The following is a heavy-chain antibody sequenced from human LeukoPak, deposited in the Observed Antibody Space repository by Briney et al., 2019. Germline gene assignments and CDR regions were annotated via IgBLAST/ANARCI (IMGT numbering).Heavy chain of an antibody. D-gene: IGHD3-10*01. CDR3: ARDLWGGSGSGFDY. CDR2: IKQDGSDK. V-gene: IGHV3-7*04. Sequence: GEPLRLSCAASGFTFSSYWMTWVRQAPGKGLEGLASIKQDGSDKYYVDSVKGRFTISRDNAKNSLYLQMSSLRAEDTAVYYCARDLWGGSGSGFDYWGQGTLVTVSS. CDR1: GFTFSSYW. J-gene: IGHJ4*02.